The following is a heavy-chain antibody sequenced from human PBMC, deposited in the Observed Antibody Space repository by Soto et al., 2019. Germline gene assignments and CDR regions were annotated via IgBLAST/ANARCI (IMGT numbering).Heavy chain of an antibody. D-gene: IGHD3-3*01. J-gene: IGHJ4*02. Sequence: GGSLRLSCAASGFTFSNYAMSWVFQTPGKGLEWVAVISYDGSNKYYADSVKGRFTISRDNSKNTLSLQMSSLRAEDTAVYYCAKDRAPGVVNPFDYWGQGTLVTVSS. V-gene: IGHV3-30*18. CDR1: GFTFSNYA. CDR2: ISYDGSNK. CDR3: AKDRAPGVVNPFDY.